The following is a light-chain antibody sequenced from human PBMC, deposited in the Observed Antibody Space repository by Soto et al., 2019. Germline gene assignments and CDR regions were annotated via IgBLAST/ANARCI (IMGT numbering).Light chain of an antibody. Sequence: DIQMTQSPSSLSASVGDRVSVTCRASQSISTFLNWYQQRPGEAHKLLIYAASSLQSGVPSRFSGSGYGADFTLTIGSLQTEDFATYYCQQSYTTPRTFGQGTKVEVK. V-gene: IGKV1-39*01. CDR1: QSISTF. CDR3: QQSYTTPRT. J-gene: IGKJ1*01. CDR2: AAS.